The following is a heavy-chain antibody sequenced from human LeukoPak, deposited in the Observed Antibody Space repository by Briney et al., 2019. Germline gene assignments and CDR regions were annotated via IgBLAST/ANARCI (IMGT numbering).Heavy chain of an antibody. V-gene: IGHV3-64*01. CDR3: ARDGSGWAFDY. CDR2: ISSNGGST. CDR1: GFTLRSYA. J-gene: IGHJ4*02. Sequence: PGGSLRLSCAASGFTLRSYAMHWVRQAPGKGLEYVSAISSNGGSTYYANSMKGRFTISRDNSKNTLYLQMGSLRAEDMAVYYCARDGSGWAFDYWGQGTLVTVSS. D-gene: IGHD6-19*01.